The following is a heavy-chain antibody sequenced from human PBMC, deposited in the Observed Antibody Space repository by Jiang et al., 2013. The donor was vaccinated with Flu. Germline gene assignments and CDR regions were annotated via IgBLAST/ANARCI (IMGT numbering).Heavy chain of an antibody. CDR3: ARDRNAGYDFPDY. J-gene: IGHJ4*02. D-gene: IGHD5-12*01. Sequence: SGAEVKKPGASVKVSCKASGYTFTSYYMHWVRQAPGQGLEWMGIINPSGGSTSYAHKFQGRVTMTTDTSTSTAYMELKSLRFDDTAVYYCARDRNAGYDFPDYWGQGTLVTVSS. CDR2: INPSGGST. CDR1: GYTFTSYY. V-gene: IGHV1-46*01.